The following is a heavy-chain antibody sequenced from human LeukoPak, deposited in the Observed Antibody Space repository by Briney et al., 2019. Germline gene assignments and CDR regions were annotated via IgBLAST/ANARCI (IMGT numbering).Heavy chain of an antibody. CDR3: TKEFCGSRAACAGGSYYDF. V-gene: IGHV3-13*01. CDR1: GFTFSKDD. J-gene: IGHJ2*01. D-gene: IGHD2-15*01. CDR2: IGVTGDT. Sequence: GGPLRLSCAASGFTFSKDDFHWVRHAPGKGLEGVAAIGVTGDTYYADPVKGRFTISREDAANSLYLQMRSLGAGDTALYYCTKEFCGSRAACAGGSYYDFWGRGDLVTVSS.